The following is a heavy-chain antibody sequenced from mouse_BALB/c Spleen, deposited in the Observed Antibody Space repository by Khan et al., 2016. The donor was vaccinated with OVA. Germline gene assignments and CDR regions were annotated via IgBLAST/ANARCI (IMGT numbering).Heavy chain of an antibody. J-gene: IGHJ1*01. CDR3: ARAYDGNWYFDV. CDR2: IHYSGST. V-gene: IGHV3-1*02. D-gene: IGHD1-2*01. Sequence: VQLKESGPDLVKPSQSLSLTCSVTGYSFTSGYSWHWIRQFPGNKLEWMGYIHYSGSTNYTPSLKSRFSITRDTSKNQFFLQLNSVTTEDTAAYYCARAYDGNWYFDVWGAGTTVTVSS. CDR1: GYSFTSGYS.